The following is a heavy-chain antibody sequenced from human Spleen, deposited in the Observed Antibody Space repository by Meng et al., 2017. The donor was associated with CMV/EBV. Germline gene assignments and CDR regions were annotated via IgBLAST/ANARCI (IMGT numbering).Heavy chain of an antibody. CDR2: ISYDGSNK. V-gene: IGHV3-30-3*01. Sequence: GESLKISCAASGFTFSSYAMHWVRQAPGKGLEWVAVISYDGSNKYYADPVKGRFTISRDNSKNTLYLQMNSLRAEDTAVYYCARDTKWERTGWHFDYWGQGTLVTVSS. J-gene: IGHJ4*02. CDR1: GFTFSSYA. CDR3: ARDTKWERTGWHFDY. D-gene: IGHD1-26*01.